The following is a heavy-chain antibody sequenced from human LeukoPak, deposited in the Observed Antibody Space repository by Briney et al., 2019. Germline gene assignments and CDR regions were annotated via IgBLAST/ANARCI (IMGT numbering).Heavy chain of an antibody. CDR1: GFTFVNYG. J-gene: IGHJ4*02. CDR3: ARWVVPAAPPPAMDY. D-gene: IGHD2-2*01. V-gene: IGHV3-20*03. Sequence: GGPLEFSLPAFGFTFVNYGLSGFRQLPGKGLDWVPVINWNGGSTGYADSVKGRFTISRDNAKNSLYLQMNSLRAEDTALYYCARWVVPAAPPPAMDYWGQGTLVTVSS. CDR2: INWNGGST.